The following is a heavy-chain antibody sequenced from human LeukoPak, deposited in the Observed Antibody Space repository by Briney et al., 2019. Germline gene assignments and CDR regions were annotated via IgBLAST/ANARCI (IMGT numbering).Heavy chain of an antibody. CDR3: AAQWLVLGAFDI. J-gene: IGHJ3*02. D-gene: IGHD6-19*01. CDR2: VSGSGDNT. Sequence: GGSLRLSCAASGFTFRSYAMSWVRQAPGKGLEWVSAVSGSGDNTYYADSVKGRFIISRDNSKNTLHLQMNSLRAEDSAVYYCAAQWLVLGAFDIWGQGTMVTVS. CDR1: GFTFRSYA. V-gene: IGHV3-23*01.